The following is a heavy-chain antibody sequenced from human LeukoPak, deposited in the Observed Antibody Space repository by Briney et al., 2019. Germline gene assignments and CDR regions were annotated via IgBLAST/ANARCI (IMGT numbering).Heavy chain of an antibody. J-gene: IGHJ4*02. CDR1: AGSISGYY. CDR2: IHYRGTI. D-gene: IGHD6-19*01. CDR3: ARLSDHGWPDY. Sequence: SETLSLTCTVSAGSISGYYWTWIRQPPGKGLEWIAYIHYRGTIQCNPSVKNRVTISVDTSKNQFSLRLTSVTAADTAVYFCARLSDHGWPDYWGQGTLVTVSS. V-gene: IGHV4-59*08.